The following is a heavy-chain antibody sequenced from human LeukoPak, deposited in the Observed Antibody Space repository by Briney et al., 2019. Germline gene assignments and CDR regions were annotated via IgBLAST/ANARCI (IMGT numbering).Heavy chain of an antibody. V-gene: IGHV3-74*01. CDR2: INSDGRST. CDR3: ASGYGSSWYSQSSAFDI. Sequence: GGSLRLSCAASGLTFSSHWMHWVRQAPGKGLVWVARINSDGRSTVYADSVKGRFTISRDNTKNSLYLQMNSLRAEDTAVYYCASGYGSSWYSQSSAFDIWGQGTMVTVSS. CDR1: GLTFSSHW. D-gene: IGHD6-13*01. J-gene: IGHJ3*02.